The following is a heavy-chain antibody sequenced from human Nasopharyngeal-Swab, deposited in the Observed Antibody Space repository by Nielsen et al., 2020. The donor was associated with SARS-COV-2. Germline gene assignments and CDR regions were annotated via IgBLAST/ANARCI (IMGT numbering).Heavy chain of an antibody. CDR3: ARSRWLRGNFDY. D-gene: IGHD5-12*01. CDR1: GGSISSYY. Sequence: SETLSLTCPVSGGSISSYYWSWIRQPPGKGLEWIGYIYYSGSTNYNPSLKSRVTISVDTSKNQFSLKLSSVTAADTAVYYCARSRWLRGNFDYWGQGTLVTVSS. J-gene: IGHJ4*02. CDR2: IYYSGST. V-gene: IGHV4-59*01.